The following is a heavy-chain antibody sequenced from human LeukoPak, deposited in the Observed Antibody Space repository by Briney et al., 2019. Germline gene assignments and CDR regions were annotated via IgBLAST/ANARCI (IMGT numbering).Heavy chain of an antibody. CDR2: IYYSGST. D-gene: IGHD3-22*01. J-gene: IGHJ5*02. V-gene: IGHV4-59*11. CDR3: TRAYYADNWFDP. Sequence: SETLSLTCTVSGGSISSHYWSWIRQPPGKGLEWIGYIYYSGSTNYNPSLKSRVTISVDTSKNQFSLKLSSVTAADTAVYYCTRAYYADNWFDPWGQGTLVTVSS. CDR1: GGSISSHY.